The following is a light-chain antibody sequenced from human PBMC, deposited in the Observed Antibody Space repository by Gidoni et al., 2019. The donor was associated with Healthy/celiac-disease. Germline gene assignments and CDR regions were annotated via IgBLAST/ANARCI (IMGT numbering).Light chain of an antibody. CDR1: QDISNY. J-gene: IGKJ4*01. CDR3: QQYDHLPLT. V-gene: IGKV1-33*01. CDR2: DAS. Sequence: DIQMTQSPSSLSASVGDRVTITCQASQDISNYLNWYPQKPGKAPKLLIYDASNLETGVPSRFSGSGSGTDFTFTISSLQPVDIATYYCQQYDHLPLTFGGGTQVEIK.